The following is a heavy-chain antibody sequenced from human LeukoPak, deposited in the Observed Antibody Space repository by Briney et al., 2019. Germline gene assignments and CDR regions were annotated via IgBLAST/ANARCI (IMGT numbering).Heavy chain of an antibody. D-gene: IGHD4-17*01. J-gene: IGHJ5*02. CDR1: GFTFSSYA. V-gene: IGHV3-30*04. Sequence: GGSLRLSCAASGFTFSSYAMHWVRQAPGKGLEWVAVISYDGSNKYYADSVKGGFTISRDNSKNTLYLQMNSLRAEDTAVYYCASSSDYGDYWFDPWGQGTLVTVSS. CDR2: ISYDGSNK. CDR3: ASSSDYGDYWFDP.